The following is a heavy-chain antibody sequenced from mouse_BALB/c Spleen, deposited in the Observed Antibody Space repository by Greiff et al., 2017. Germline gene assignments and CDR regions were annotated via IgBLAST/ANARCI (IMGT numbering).Heavy chain of an antibody. D-gene: IGHD1-1*01. V-gene: IGHV1-12*01. J-gene: IGHJ2*01. CDR1: GYTFTSYN. CDR3: ARRRVYGSSEDY. CDR2: IYPGNGDT. Sequence: QVQLQQPGAELVKPGASVKMSCKASGYTFTSYNMHWVKQTPGQGLEWIGAIYPGNGDTSYNQKFKGKATLTADKSSSTAYMQLSSLTSEDSAVYYCARRRVYGSSEDYWGQGTTLTVSS.